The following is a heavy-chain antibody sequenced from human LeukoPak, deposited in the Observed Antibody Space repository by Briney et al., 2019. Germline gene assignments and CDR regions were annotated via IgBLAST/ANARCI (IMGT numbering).Heavy chain of an antibody. CDR2: IYYSGST. D-gene: IGHD5-24*01. J-gene: IGHJ4*02. Sequence: SETLSLTCTVSGGSISSYYWSWIRQPPGKGLEWIGYIYYSGSTNYNPSLKSRVTISVDTSKNQFSLKLSSVTAADTAVYYCAGSRWLQSKLDYWGQGTLVTVSS. CDR1: GGSISSYY. CDR3: AGSRWLQSKLDY. V-gene: IGHV4-59*01.